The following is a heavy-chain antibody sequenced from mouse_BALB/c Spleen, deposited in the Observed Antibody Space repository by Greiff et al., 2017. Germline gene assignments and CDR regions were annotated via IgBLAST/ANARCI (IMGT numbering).Heavy chain of an antibody. J-gene: IGHJ4*01. CDR2: ISSGGSYT. Sequence: EVNLVESGGGLVKPGGSLKLSCAASGFTFSSYAMSWVRQSPEKRLEWVAEISSGGSYTYYPDTVTGRFTISRDNAKNTLYLEMSSLRSEDTAMYYCARDGGYAMDYWGQGTSVTVSS. CDR1: GFTFSSYA. CDR3: ARDGGYAMDY. V-gene: IGHV5-9-4*01.